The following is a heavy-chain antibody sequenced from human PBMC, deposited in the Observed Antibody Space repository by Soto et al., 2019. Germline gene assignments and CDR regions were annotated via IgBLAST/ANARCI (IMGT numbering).Heavy chain of an antibody. Sequence: QVQLQESGPGLVKPSETLSLTCTVSGGSINSHYWTWIRQPAGKGLEYIGRIYGTGTTDYNPSLESRVSMSVDTSKNQLYLRLTSVTAADSAKYLCAREKDYYYSALDVWGQGTTVAVSS. CDR1: GGSINSHY. D-gene: IGHD2-21*02. CDR2: IYGTGTT. CDR3: AREKDYYYSALDV. J-gene: IGHJ6*02. V-gene: IGHV4-4*07.